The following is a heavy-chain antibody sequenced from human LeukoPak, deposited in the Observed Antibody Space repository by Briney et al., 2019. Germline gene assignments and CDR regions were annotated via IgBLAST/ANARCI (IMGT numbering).Heavy chain of an antibody. CDR3: AVHSGYDRDYYGMDV. CDR1: GGSISSYY. D-gene: IGHD5-12*01. CDR2: IYYSGST. J-gene: IGHJ6*02. Sequence: SETLSLTCTVSGGSISSYYWSWIRQPPGKGLEWIGYIYYSGSTNYNPSLKSRVTISVDTSKNQFSLKLSSVTAADTAVYYCAVHSGYDRDYYGMDVWGQGTTVTVSS. V-gene: IGHV4-59*08.